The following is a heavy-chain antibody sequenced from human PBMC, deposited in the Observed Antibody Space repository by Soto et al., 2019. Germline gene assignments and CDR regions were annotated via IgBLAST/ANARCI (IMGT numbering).Heavy chain of an antibody. CDR1: GYTVSSYT. Sequence: PGGSLRLCCLAAGYTVSSYTMNWVRQAPGKGLEWISYIRDSGSSSAISYADSVRGRFTISRDNAKNSLYLQMNSLRAEDTAVYYCVRDQWYAFDVWGQGTMVTVSS. CDR2: IRDSGSSSAI. V-gene: IGHV3-48*01. J-gene: IGHJ3*01. CDR3: VRDQWYAFDV. D-gene: IGHD2-15*01.